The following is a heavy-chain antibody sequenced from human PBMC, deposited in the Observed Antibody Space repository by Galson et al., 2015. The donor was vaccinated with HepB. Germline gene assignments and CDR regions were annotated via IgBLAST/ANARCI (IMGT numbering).Heavy chain of an antibody. CDR1: GYTFTSYG. V-gene: IGHV1-18*01. CDR2: ISAYNGNT. Sequence: SVKVSCKASGYTFTSYGISWVRQAPGQGLEWMGWISAYNGNTNYAQKLQGRVTMTTDTSTSTAYMELRSLRSDDTAVYYCAREVGKYTPLGNAFDIWGQGTMVTVSS. CDR3: AREVGKYTPLGNAFDI. J-gene: IGHJ3*02. D-gene: IGHD1-26*01.